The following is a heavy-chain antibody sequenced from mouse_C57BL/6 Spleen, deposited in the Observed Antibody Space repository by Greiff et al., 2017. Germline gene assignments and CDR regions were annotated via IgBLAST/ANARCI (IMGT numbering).Heavy chain of an antibody. CDR2: INPNNGGT. J-gene: IGHJ1*01. CDR1: GYTFTDYN. D-gene: IGHD2-5*01. V-gene: IGHV1-18*01. Sequence: VHVKQSGPELVKPGASVKIPCKASGYTFTDYNMDWVKQSHGKSLEWIGDINPNNGGTIYNQKFKGKATLTVDKSSSTAYMELRSLTSEDTAVYYCARFSNLLYWYFDVWGAGTTVTVSS. CDR3: ARFSNLLYWYFDV.